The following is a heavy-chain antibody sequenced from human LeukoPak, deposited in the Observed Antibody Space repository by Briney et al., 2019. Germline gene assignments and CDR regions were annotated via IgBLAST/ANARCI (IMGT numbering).Heavy chain of an antibody. Sequence: YYWSWIRQPPGKGLEWIGEINHSGSTNYNPSLKSRVTISVDTSKNQFSLKLSSVTAADTAVYYCAIGYWYFDLWGRGTLVTVSS. V-gene: IGHV4-34*01. CDR2: INHSGST. CDR1: YY. J-gene: IGHJ2*01. CDR3: AIGYWYFDL.